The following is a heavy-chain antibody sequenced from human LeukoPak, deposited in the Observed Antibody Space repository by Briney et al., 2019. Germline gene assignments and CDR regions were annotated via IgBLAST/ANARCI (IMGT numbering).Heavy chain of an antibody. D-gene: IGHD3-10*01. CDR2: ISAYNGNT. V-gene: IGHV1-18*01. CDR3: ARVEEVREGITAFDY. CDR1: GYTVTTYA. Sequence: GASVKVSCKASGYTVTTYAISWVRQAPGQGLEWMGWISAYNGNTNYAQKLQGRVTVTTDTTTRTAYMELRSLTSDDTAIYYCARVEEVREGITAFDYWGQGTLVTVSS. J-gene: IGHJ4*02.